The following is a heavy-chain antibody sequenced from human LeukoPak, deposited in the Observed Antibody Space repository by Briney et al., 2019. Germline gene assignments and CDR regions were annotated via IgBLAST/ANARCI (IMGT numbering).Heavy chain of an antibody. V-gene: IGHV3-7*03. CDR3: AKEGSITMIVVVIPYYFDY. Sequence: GGSLRLSCAASGFIFSNYWMTWVRHAPGKGLEWVATIKQDGGEKYYVDSVKGRFTISRDNSKNTLYLQMNSLRAEDTAVYYCAKEGSITMIVVVIPYYFDYWGQGTLVTVSS. D-gene: IGHD3-22*01. CDR2: IKQDGGEK. CDR1: GFIFSNYW. J-gene: IGHJ4*02.